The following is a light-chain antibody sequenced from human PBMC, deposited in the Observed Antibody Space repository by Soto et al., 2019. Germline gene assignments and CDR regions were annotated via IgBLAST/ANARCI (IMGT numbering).Light chain of an antibody. CDR1: QDISNY. Sequence: DIQMTQSPSSLSASVGDRVTITCQASQDISNYLNWYQQKPGKAPQLLIYDASNLETGVPSRFSGSGSGTDFTFTISSLQPEDIATYYCQQYDNLPYGFGQGTKLEIK. CDR3: QQYDNLPYG. V-gene: IGKV1-33*01. CDR2: DAS. J-gene: IGKJ2*03.